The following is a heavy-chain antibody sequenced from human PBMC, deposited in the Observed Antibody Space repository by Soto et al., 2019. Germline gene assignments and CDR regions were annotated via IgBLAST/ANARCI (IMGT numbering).Heavy chain of an antibody. Sequence: QVQLVQSGAEVKKPGASVKVSCKASGYTFTSYYMHWVRQAPGQGLEGMGIINPSGGSTSYAQKFQGRVTMTRDTSTSTVYMELSSLRSEDTAVYYCARSSSVGATQGDAFDIWGQGTMVTVSS. CDR2: INPSGGST. J-gene: IGHJ3*02. D-gene: IGHD1-26*01. V-gene: IGHV1-46*01. CDR1: GYTFTSYY. CDR3: ARSSSVGATQGDAFDI.